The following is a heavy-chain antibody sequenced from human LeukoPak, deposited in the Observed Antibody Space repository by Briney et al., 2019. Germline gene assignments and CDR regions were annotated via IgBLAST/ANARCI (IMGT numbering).Heavy chain of an antibody. V-gene: IGHV1-2*02. CDR3: ARDPSYGSGKKGHFDY. Sequence: ASVKVSCKASGYTFTGYYMHWVRQAPGQGLEWMGWINPNSGGTNYAQKFQGRVTMTRDTSISTAYMELGSLRSEDTAVYYCARDPSYGSGKKGHFDYWGQGTLVTVSS. CDR1: GYTFTGYY. CDR2: INPNSGGT. D-gene: IGHD3-10*01. J-gene: IGHJ4*02.